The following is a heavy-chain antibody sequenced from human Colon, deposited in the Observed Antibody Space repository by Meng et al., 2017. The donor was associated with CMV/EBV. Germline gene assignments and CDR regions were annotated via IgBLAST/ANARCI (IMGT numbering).Heavy chain of an antibody. CDR1: GLSFKSYA. V-gene: IGHV3-23*01. CDR3: AKNLFVPPAIMSVFAPNDY. CDR2: ISSSGDET. J-gene: IGHJ4*02. Sequence: GESLKISCVFSGLSFKSYAMTWVRQAPGQGLEWVAVISSSGDETYYADSVQGRFIVSRDNAKSTLFLQINGLGAEDTAIYYCAKNLFVPPAIMSVFAPNDYWGQGMLVTVSS. D-gene: IGHD2-2*02.